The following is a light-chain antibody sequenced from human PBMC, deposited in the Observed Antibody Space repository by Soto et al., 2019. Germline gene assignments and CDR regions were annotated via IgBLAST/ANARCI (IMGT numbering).Light chain of an antibody. J-gene: IGKJ3*01. CDR3: QQYNSYPFS. CDR1: QSISSW. V-gene: IGKV1-5*03. Sequence: DIQMTQSPSTLSASVGDRVTITCRASQSISSWLAWYQQKPGKAPKVLIYKASSLESGVPSRFSGSGSGTEFTLTISSLQPDDFATYYCQQYNSYPFSFDPGTKVDIK. CDR2: KAS.